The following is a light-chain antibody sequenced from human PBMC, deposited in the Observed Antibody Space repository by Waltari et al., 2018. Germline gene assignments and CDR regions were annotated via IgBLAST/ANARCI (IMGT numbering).Light chain of an antibody. V-gene: IGLV8-61*01. J-gene: IGLJ3*02. Sequence: QTVVTQEPSLSVSPGGTVTLPCALSSGSLSTTSYATWYQQTPGPAPRPPVYKANARSSGVPDRVSGSILGNTAALTVTGAQADDESDYYCALYMGSGIWVFGGGTRLTVL. CDR1: SGSLSTTSY. CDR3: ALYMGSGIWV. CDR2: KAN.